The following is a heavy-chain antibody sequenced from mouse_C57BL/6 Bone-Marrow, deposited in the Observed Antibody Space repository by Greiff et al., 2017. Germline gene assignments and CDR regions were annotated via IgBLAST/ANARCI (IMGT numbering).Heavy chain of an antibody. CDR2: INPNNGGT. CDR1: GYTFTDYY. D-gene: IGHD1-1*01. V-gene: IGHV1-26*01. CDR3: ARTTTLEY. J-gene: IGHJ2*01. Sequence: EVQLQQSGPELVKPGASVKISCKASGYTFTDYYMNWVKQSHGKSLEWIGDINPNNGGTSYNQKFKGKATLTVDKSSSTAYMELRSLTSEDSAVYYCARTTTLEYWGQGTTLTVSS.